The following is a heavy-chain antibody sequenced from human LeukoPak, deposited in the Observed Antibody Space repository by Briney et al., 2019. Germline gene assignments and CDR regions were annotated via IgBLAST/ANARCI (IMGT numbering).Heavy chain of an antibody. D-gene: IGHD2-15*01. CDR2: ISDGAGRT. CDR3: AKDVCNGAGCHFFDH. CDR1: GFPFDKYG. Sequence: GGSLRLSHAASGFPFDKYGMRWVRQAPGKGREWVSGISDGAGRTYYADSVKGRFTISRDNSKSTLYLQMNSLRAEDTAVYYCAKDVCNGAGCHFFDHWGQGTLVTVSS. J-gene: IGHJ4*02. V-gene: IGHV3-23*01.